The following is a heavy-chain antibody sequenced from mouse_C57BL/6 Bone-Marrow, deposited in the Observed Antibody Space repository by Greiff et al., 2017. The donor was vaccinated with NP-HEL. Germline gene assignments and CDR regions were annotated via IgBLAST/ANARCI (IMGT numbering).Heavy chain of an antibody. Sequence: EVQLQQSGPELVKPGASVKISCKASGYTFTDYYMNWVKQSHGKSLEWIGDINPNNGGTSYNQKFKGKATLTVDKSSSTAYMELSSLTSEDSAVYYCAKSPFITTGVATGFDYWGQGTTLTVSS. CDR1: GYTFTDYY. V-gene: IGHV1-26*01. D-gene: IGHD1-1*01. J-gene: IGHJ2*01. CDR3: AKSPFITTGVATGFDY. CDR2: INPNNGGT.